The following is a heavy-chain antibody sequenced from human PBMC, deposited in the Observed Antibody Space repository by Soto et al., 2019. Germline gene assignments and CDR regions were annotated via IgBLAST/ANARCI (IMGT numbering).Heavy chain of an antibody. V-gene: IGHV3-23*01. Sequence: GGSLTLSCAASGFTFSSYAMSWVCMGQGKGLEWVSAISGSGGNTYYADSVKGWFTISRNNSKNTLYPQMITLRAENTAVYYCAKVVMIVVVSAFDIWGQGTMVTVSS. J-gene: IGHJ3*02. CDR1: GFTFSSYA. CDR3: AKVVMIVVVSAFDI. CDR2: ISGSGGNT. D-gene: IGHD3-22*01.